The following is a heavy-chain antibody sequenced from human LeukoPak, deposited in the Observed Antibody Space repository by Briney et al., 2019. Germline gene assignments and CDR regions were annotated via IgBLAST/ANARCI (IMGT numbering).Heavy chain of an antibody. CDR1: GGSISSYY. CDR3: ARDFGDYYDSSGPQFWFDP. Sequence: PSETLSLTCTVSGGSISSYYWSWIRQPAGKGLEWIGRIYTSGSTNYNPSLKSRITMSVDTSKNQFSLKLSSVTAADTAVYYRARDFGDYYDSSGPQFWFDPWGQGTLVTVSS. V-gene: IGHV4-4*07. D-gene: IGHD3-22*01. J-gene: IGHJ5*02. CDR2: IYTSGST.